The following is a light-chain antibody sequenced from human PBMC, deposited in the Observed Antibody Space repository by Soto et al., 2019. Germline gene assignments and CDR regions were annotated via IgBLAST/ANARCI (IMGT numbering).Light chain of an antibody. CDR1: SSNIGSNY. CDR2: RNN. Sequence: QSALTQPPSASGTPRQRVTISCFGSSSNIGSNYVYWYQQLPGTAPKLLIYRNNQRPSGVPDRFSGSKSGTSASLAISGLRSEDEADYYCAAWDDSLSGPVFGTGTKVTVL. CDR3: AAWDDSLSGPV. V-gene: IGLV1-47*01. J-gene: IGLJ1*01.